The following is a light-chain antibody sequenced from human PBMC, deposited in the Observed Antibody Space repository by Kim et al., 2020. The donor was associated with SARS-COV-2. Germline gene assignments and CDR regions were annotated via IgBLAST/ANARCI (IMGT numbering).Light chain of an antibody. CDR3: CSYAGSNDSV. CDR1: SGDIGTYNF. J-gene: IGLJ1*01. CDR2: EVD. Sequence: GVSVPISGTGSSGDIGTYNFVSWYQQHPGKAPKLFVFEVDQRPSGVPHRFSGSKSGNTASLTVSGLQPEDEADYYCCSYAGSNDSVFGTGTKVTVL. V-gene: IGLV2-8*01.